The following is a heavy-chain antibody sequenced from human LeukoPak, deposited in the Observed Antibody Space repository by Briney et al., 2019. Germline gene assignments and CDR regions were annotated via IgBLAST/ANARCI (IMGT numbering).Heavy chain of an antibody. CDR3: ARGKSSSWYYFDY. Sequence: PSETLSLTCTVSGGSISSYYWSWIRQPAGKGLEWIGRIYTSGSTSYNPSLKTRVTMSVDTSKNQFSLKLTSLTAADTAVYYCARGKSSSWYYFDYWGQGTLATVSS. D-gene: IGHD6-13*01. V-gene: IGHV4-4*07. J-gene: IGHJ4*02. CDR2: IYTSGST. CDR1: GGSISSYY.